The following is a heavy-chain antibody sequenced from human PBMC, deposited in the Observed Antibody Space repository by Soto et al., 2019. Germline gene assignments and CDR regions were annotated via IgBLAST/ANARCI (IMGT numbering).Heavy chain of an antibody. J-gene: IGHJ6*02. Sequence: PGGSLRLSCAASGFTVSSNHMSWVRLAPGKGLEWVSVFYSGGSTYYADSVKGRFSISRDNSKNTLYLQMNSLRAEDTAVYYCARDHRNNHYGMDVWGQGTTVTVSS. V-gene: IGHV3-66*01. CDR2: FYSGGST. CDR1: GFTVSSNH. D-gene: IGHD1-1*01. CDR3: ARDHRNNHYGMDV.